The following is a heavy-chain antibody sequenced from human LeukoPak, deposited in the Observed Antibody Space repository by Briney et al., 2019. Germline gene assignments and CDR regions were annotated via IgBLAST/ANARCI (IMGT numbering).Heavy chain of an antibody. CDR3: GTSAGVVPAGLLL. J-gene: IGHJ6*04. CDR2: IRKDGSEK. V-gene: IGHV3-7*01. CDR1: GFTSSSFW. D-gene: IGHD2-2*01. Sequence: PGGSLRLSCVASGFTSSSFWMSWVRRPPGKGLEWVANIRKDGSEKEYVDSVKGRFSIFRDNAKNSVFLQINSLRAEDTAVYYCGTSAGVVPAGLLLWGKGNTVIVSS.